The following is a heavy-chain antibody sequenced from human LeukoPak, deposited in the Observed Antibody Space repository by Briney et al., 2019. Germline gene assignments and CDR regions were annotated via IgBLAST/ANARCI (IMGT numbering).Heavy chain of an antibody. V-gene: IGHV1-2*06. CDR3: ARDRGDDTVSYFDY. CDR2: INPYSGGP. CDR1: GYTITGYY. Sequence: ASVKVSCKASGYTITGYYIHWVRQAAGQGLEWMGRINPYSGGPNSAQKCQGRITMSRGTSISTAYMELNRLRSDDTAVYYCARDRGDDTVSYFDYWGQGTLVTVSS. D-gene: IGHD3-22*01. J-gene: IGHJ4*02.